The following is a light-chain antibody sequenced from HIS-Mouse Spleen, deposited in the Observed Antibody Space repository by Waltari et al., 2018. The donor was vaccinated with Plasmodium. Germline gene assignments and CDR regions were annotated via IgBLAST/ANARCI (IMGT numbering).Light chain of an antibody. V-gene: IGLV2-23*01. CDR1: SSDVGSYNL. J-gene: IGLJ1*01. CDR3: CSYAGSSTYV. CDR2: EGS. Sequence: QSALTQPASVSGSPGQSITISCTGTSSDVGSYNLVSWYQQHPGKAPKLIIYEGSKRPSGVSNRFSGSKSGHTASLTISGLQAEDEADYYCCSYAGSSTYVFGTGTKVTVL.